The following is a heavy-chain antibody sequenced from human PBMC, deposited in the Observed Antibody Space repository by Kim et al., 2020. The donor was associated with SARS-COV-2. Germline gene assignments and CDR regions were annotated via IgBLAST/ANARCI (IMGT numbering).Heavy chain of an antibody. J-gene: IGHJ4*02. CDR1: GGSISSSNW. Sequence: SETLSLTCAVSGGSISSSNWWSWVRQPPGKGLEWIGEIYHSGSTNYNPSLKSRVTISVDKSKNQFSLKLSSVTAADTAVYYCARGYGGSGYPLLGYWGQGTLVTVSS. CDR3: ARGYGGSGYPLLGY. D-gene: IGHD3-22*01. CDR2: IYHSGST. V-gene: IGHV4-4*02.